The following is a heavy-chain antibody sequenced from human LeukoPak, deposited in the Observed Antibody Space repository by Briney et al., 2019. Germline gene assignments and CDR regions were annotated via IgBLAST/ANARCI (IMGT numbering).Heavy chain of an antibody. V-gene: IGHV3-23*01. CDR2: ISNSGGST. D-gene: IGHD6-19*01. Sequence: GGSLRLSCAASGFTFSSYAMSWVRQAPGKGLEWVSGISNSGGSTYYADSVKGRFTISRDDSKNTLYLQMNSLRAEDTAVYYCAKKNRIVVASGDDYFDYWGQGTLVTVPS. J-gene: IGHJ4*02. CDR3: AKKNRIVVASGDDYFDY. CDR1: GFTFSSYA.